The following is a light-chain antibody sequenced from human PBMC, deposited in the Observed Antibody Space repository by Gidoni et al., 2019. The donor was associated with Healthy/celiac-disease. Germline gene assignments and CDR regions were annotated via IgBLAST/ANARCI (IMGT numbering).Light chain of an antibody. J-gene: IGKJ5*01. CDR2: DAS. Sequence: ELVFTQSPAALSLSPGERATISCRASQSVSSYLAWYQQKPGQAPRLLIYDASNRATGIPARFSGSGSGTDFTLTISSLEPEDFAVYYCQQRSNWHSITFGQGTRLEIK. V-gene: IGKV3-11*01. CDR1: QSVSSY. CDR3: QQRSNWHSIT.